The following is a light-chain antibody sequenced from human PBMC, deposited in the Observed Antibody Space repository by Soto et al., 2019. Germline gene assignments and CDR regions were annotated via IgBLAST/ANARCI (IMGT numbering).Light chain of an antibody. J-gene: IGLJ1*01. CDR1: ASDIGRYNY. V-gene: IGLV2-8*01. CDR2: EVT. Sequence: QSALTQPPSASGSPGQSVTISCIGTASDIGRYNYVSWYQHHPGKAPKLIIYEVTKRPSGVPDRFSGSKSGNTASLTVSGLQADDEADYYCISYVGSHNYVFGTGTKLTVL. CDR3: ISYVGSHNYV.